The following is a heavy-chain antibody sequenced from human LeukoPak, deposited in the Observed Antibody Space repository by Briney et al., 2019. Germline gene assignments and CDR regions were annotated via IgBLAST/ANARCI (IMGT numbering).Heavy chain of an antibody. CDR2: ISGSGGST. CDR3: AKDLGQDSGWYSPLAFDI. Sequence: GGSLRLSCAASGFTFSSYAMSWVRQAPGKGLEWVSAISGSGGSTYYADSVKGRFTISRDNSMNTLYLQMNSLRAEDTAVYYCAKDLGQDSGWYSPLAFDIWGQGTMVTVSS. CDR1: GFTFSSYA. J-gene: IGHJ3*02. D-gene: IGHD6-19*01. V-gene: IGHV3-23*01.